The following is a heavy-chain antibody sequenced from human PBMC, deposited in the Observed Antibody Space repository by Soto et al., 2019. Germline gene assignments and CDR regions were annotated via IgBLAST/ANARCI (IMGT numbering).Heavy chain of an antibody. CDR3: ARGLGYCSGGSCSPYYYYYMDV. V-gene: IGHV1-69*02. J-gene: IGHJ6*03. CDR1: GGTFSSYT. Sequence: ASVKVSCKASGGTFSSYTISWVRQAPGQGLEWMGRIITILGIANYAQKYQGRVTITADKSTSTAYMELSSLRSEDTAVFYCARGLGYCSGGSCSPYYYYYMDVWGKGTTVTVSS. CDR2: IITILGIA. D-gene: IGHD2-15*01.